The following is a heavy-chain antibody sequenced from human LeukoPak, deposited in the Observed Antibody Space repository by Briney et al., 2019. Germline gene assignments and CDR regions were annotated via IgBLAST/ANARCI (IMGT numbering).Heavy chain of an antibody. CDR2: IRSKANSYAT. CDR3: SEVGATSW. Sequence: PGGSLKLSCAASGFTFSGSAMHWVHQASGKGLEWVGRIRSKANSYATAYAESVKGRFTISRDDSKNTAYLQMNSLKTEDTAVYYCSEVGATSWWGQGTLVTVSS. J-gene: IGHJ4*02. CDR1: GFTFSGSA. V-gene: IGHV3-73*01. D-gene: IGHD1-26*01.